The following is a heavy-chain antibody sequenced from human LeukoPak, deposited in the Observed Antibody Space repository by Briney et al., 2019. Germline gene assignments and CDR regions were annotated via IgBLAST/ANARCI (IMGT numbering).Heavy chain of an antibody. V-gene: IGHV1-2*02. CDR2: INPNSGGT. CDR1: GYTFTGYY. Sequence: ASVKVSCKASGYTFTGYYMHWVRQAPGQGLEWMGWINPNSGGTYYVQKLQGRVTMTTETSTSTAYMELRSLRSDDTAVYYCARVAAADYFDYWGQGTLVTVSS. J-gene: IGHJ4*02. CDR3: ARVAAADYFDY. D-gene: IGHD6-13*01.